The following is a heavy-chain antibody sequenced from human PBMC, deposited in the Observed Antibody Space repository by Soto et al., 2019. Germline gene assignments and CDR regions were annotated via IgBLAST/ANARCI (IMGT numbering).Heavy chain of an antibody. J-gene: IGHJ4*02. CDR1: GGSISSGGYY. V-gene: IGHV4-31*03. CDR2: IYYSGST. Sequence: SETLSLTCTVSGGSISSGGYYWSWIRQHPGKGLERIGYIYYSGSTYYNPSLKSRVTISVDTSKNQFSLKLSSVTAADTAVYYCARGDYASGFDYWGQGTLVTVSS. D-gene: IGHD3-10*01. CDR3: ARGDYASGFDY.